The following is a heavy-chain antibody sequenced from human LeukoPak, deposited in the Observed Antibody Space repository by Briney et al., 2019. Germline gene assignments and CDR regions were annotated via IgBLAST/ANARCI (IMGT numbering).Heavy chain of an antibody. CDR3: ARVTGLQLVQGLDY. CDR1: GFTFSSYS. Sequence: GGSLRLSCAASGFTFSSYSMNWVRQALGKGLEWVASISSSSSSIYYADSVKGRFTISRDNAKNSLYLQMNSLRAEDTAVYYCARVTGLQLVQGLDYWGQGTLVTVSS. D-gene: IGHD6-13*01. J-gene: IGHJ4*02. V-gene: IGHV3-21*01. CDR2: ISSSSSSI.